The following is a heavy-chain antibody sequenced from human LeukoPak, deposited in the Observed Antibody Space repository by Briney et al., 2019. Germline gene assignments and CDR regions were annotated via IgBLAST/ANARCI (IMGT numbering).Heavy chain of an antibody. Sequence: GGSLRLXCAASGFTFSSYAMSWVRQAPGKGLEWVSAISGSGGSTYYADSVKGRFTISRDNSKNTLYLQMNSLRAEDTAVYYCAKLLVGATGPFDYWGQGTLVTVSS. CDR2: ISGSGGST. CDR1: GFTFSSYA. CDR3: AKLLVGATGPFDY. J-gene: IGHJ4*02. V-gene: IGHV3-23*01. D-gene: IGHD1-26*01.